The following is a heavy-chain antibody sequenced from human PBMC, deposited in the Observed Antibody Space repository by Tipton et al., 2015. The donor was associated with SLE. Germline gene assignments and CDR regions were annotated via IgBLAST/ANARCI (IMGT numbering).Heavy chain of an antibody. D-gene: IGHD3-16*02. Sequence: TLSLTCSVSTYSISNGHYWAWVRQPPGKGLEWIGTVYHTGNTNYNPSLKSRVTISVDTSKNQFSLKLSSVTAADTAVYYCARGLAYDYVWGSYRQYYFDYWGQGTLVTVSS. CDR2: VYHTGNT. J-gene: IGHJ4*02. CDR1: TYSISNGHY. CDR3: ARGLAYDYVWGSYRQYYFDY. V-gene: IGHV4-38-2*02.